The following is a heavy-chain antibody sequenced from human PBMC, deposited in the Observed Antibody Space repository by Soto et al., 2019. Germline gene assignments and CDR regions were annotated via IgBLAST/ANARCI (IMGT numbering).Heavy chain of an antibody. CDR2: IYPGDSDT. D-gene: IGHD1-7*01. V-gene: IGHV5-51*01. J-gene: IGHJ4*02. CDR3: ARREENNWNYGSFDY. Sequence: GESLKISCKGSGYSFTSYWIGRVRQMPGKGLEWMGIIYPGDSDTRYSPSFQGQVTISADKSISTAYLQWSSLKASDTAMYYCARREENNWNYGSFDYWGQGTLVTVSS. CDR1: GYSFTSYW.